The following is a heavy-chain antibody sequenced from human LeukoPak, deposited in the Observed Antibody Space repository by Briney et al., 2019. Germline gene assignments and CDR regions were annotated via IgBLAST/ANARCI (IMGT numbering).Heavy chain of an antibody. V-gene: IGHV3-74*01. CDR2: INSDGSST. Sequence: PGGSLRLSCAASGFTFSSYWMHWVRQAPGKGLVWVSRINSDGSSTRYADSVKGRFTISRDNAKNSLYLLMNSLRAEDTAVYYCAREGGSRVVIYFDYWGQGTLVTVSS. CDR3: AREGGSRVVIYFDY. D-gene: IGHD1-26*01. CDR1: GFTFSSYW. J-gene: IGHJ4*02.